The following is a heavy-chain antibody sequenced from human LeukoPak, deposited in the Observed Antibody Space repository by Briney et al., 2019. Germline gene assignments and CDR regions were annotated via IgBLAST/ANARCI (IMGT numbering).Heavy chain of an antibody. CDR1: GFTFSSYA. Sequence: TGGSLRLSCAASGFTFSSYAMSWVRQAPGKGLEWVSAISGSGGSTYYADSVKGRFTISRDNSKNTLYLQMNSLRAEDTAVYYCASHYDSSGKPFDYWGQGTLVTVSS. V-gene: IGHV3-23*01. J-gene: IGHJ4*02. D-gene: IGHD3-22*01. CDR3: ASHYDSSGKPFDY. CDR2: ISGSGGST.